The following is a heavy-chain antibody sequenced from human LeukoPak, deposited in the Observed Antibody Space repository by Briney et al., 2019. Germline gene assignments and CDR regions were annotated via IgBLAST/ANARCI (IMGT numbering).Heavy chain of an antibody. CDR3: TKSPRIVGATAAIDY. Sequence: GGSLRLSCAASGFTFSNYAMSWVRQAPGKGLEWVSAISGSGDTTYYADSVKGRFTISRDNPKNTLYLQMNSLRVEDTAVYYCTKSPRIVGATAAIDYWGQGTLVTVSS. CDR1: GFTFSNYA. J-gene: IGHJ4*02. CDR2: ISGSGDTT. V-gene: IGHV3-23*01. D-gene: IGHD1-26*01.